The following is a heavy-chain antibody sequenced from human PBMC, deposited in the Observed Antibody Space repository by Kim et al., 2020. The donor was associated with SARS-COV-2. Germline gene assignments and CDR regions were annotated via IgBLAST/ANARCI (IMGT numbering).Heavy chain of an antibody. V-gene: IGHV1-24*01. Sequence: ASVKVSCKVSGYTLTELSMHWVRQAPGKGLEWMGGFDPEDGETIDAQKFQGRVTMTEDTSTDTAYMELSSLRSEDTAVYYCATGAAAGKSNWFDPWGQGTLVTVSS. CDR3: ATGAAAGKSNWFDP. D-gene: IGHD6-13*01. J-gene: IGHJ5*02. CDR2: FDPEDGET. CDR1: GYTLTELS.